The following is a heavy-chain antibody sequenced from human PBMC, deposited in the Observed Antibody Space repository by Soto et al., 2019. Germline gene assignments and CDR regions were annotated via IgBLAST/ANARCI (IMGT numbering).Heavy chain of an antibody. CDR2: ISWNGGTI. CDR1: GFIFDDYA. J-gene: IGHJ6*02. V-gene: IGHV3-9*01. Sequence: GGSLRLSCVASGFIFDDYAMHWVRQVPGKGLEWVSGISWNGGTIGYVDSVKGRFTISRDNAKTSLHLQMNSLRAEDTGLYFCAKEVGRSTSYYYGVDVWGQGTTVPVSS. D-gene: IGHD2-2*01. CDR3: AKEVGRSTSYYYGVDV.